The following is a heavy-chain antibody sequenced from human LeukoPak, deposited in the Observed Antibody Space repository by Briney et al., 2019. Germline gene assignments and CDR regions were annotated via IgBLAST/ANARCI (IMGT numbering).Heavy chain of an antibody. CDR3: ARILKRWGYPSGAFDI. J-gene: IGHJ3*02. V-gene: IGHV4-59*12. Sequence: SETLSLTCTVSGGSISSYYWSWLRQPPGKGLEWIGYIYYSGNTNYNPSLKSRVTISVDTSKNQFSLKLSSVTAADTAVYYCARILKRWGYPSGAFDIWGQGTMVTVSS. D-gene: IGHD5-12*01. CDR1: GGSISSYY. CDR2: IYYSGNT.